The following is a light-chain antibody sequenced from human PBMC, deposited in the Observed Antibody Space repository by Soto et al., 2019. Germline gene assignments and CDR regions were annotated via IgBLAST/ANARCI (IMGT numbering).Light chain of an antibody. CDR2: GAS. J-gene: IGKJ1*01. CDR1: QSVSSN. Sequence: ELAMTQSPTALSVSPGERATLSCRASQSVSSNLAWYQQKPGQAPRLLIYGASTRATGIPARFSGSGSGTEFTLTISSLQSEDFAVYYCQQYNNWPPWTFGQGTKVDI. CDR3: QQYNNWPPWT. V-gene: IGKV3-15*01.